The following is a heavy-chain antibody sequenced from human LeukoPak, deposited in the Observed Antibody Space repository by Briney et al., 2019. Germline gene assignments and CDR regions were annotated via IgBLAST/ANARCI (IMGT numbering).Heavy chain of an antibody. D-gene: IGHD2-2*01. CDR2: ISSTSGSTI. J-gene: IGHJ4*02. Sequence: QPGGSLRLSCAASGFTFSSHEMNWVRQAPGKGLEWVSYISSTSGSTIYYADSVKGRFTISRDNAKNSLYLQMNSLRAEDTAVYYCARRYCSSTSCLLDYWGQGTLVTVSS. V-gene: IGHV3-48*03. CDR1: GFTFSSHE. CDR3: ARRYCSSTSCLLDY.